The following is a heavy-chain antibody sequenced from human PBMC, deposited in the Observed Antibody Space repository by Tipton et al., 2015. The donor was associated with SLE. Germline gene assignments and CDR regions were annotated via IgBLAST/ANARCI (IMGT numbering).Heavy chain of an antibody. Sequence: TLSLTCAVSGYSISSGYYWGWIRQPPGKGLEWIGSIYHSGSTYYNPSLKSRVTISVDTSKNQFSLKLSSVTAADTAVYYCARTTRGRWLQLWGQGTLVTVSS. CDR2: IYHSGST. CDR1: GYSISSGYY. CDR3: ARTTRGRWLQL. V-gene: IGHV4-38-2*01. J-gene: IGHJ4*02. D-gene: IGHD5-24*01.